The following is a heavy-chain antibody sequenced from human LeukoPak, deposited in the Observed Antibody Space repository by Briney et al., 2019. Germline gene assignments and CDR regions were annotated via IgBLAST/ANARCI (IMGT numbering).Heavy chain of an antibody. CDR2: IEPDGSEK. CDR1: GFTFNSYW. Sequence: PGGSLRLSCGASGFTFNSYWMTWVRQAPGKGLEWVANIEPDGSEKNYVGSVKGRFTIPRDNAKYLLYLQMSSLRVEDTAMYYCVSSIMDTGTYYRGFDIWGQGTMVTVSS. V-gene: IGHV3-7*01. D-gene: IGHD1-26*01. J-gene: IGHJ3*02. CDR3: VSSIMDTGTYYRGFDI.